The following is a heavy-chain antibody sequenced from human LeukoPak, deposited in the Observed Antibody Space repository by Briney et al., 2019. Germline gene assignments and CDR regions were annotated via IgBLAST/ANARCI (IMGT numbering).Heavy chain of an antibody. J-gene: IGHJ4*02. CDR1: GGSISSYY. CDR3: AREVAGRTDY. CDR2: IYYSGST. D-gene: IGHD2-15*01. V-gene: IGHV4-59*01. Sequence: SETLSLTCTVSGGSISSYYWSWIRQPPGKGLEWIGYIYYSGSTNYNPSLKSRVTISVDTSKNQFSLKLSSVTAADTAVYYCAREVAGRTDYWGKGTLVTVSS.